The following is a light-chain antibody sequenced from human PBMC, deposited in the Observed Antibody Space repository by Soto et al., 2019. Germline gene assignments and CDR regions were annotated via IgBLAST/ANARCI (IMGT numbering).Light chain of an antibody. CDR1: QDIGNY. Sequence: DIQLTQSKSSLSASVGDRVTITCQASQDIGNYLNWYQQKPGKAPKLLIYDAFTLESGVPSRFSGSGSGTDFTFTISSLQPEDFATYYCQQYDNVPITFGQGTRLEIK. CDR3: QQYDNVPIT. CDR2: DAF. V-gene: IGKV1-33*01. J-gene: IGKJ5*01.